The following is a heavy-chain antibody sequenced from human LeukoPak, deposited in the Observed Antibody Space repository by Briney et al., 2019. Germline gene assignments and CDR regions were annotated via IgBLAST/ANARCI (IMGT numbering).Heavy chain of an antibody. CDR1: GGSFSGYY. CDR2: INHSGST. D-gene: IGHD3-10*01. V-gene: IGHV4-34*01. CDR3: ARAMVPGVNWFDP. Sequence: SETLSLTCAVYGGSFSGYYRSWIRQPPGKGLEWIGEINHSGSTNYNPSLKSRVTISVDTSKNQFSLKLSSVTAADTAVYYCARAMVPGVNWFDPWGQGTLVTVSS. J-gene: IGHJ5*02.